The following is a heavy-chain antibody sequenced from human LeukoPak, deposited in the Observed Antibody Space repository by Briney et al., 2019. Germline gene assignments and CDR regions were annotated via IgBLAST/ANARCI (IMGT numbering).Heavy chain of an antibody. D-gene: IGHD1-1*01. CDR3: ARAGTAFDI. CDR1: GFTLSSYA. CDR2: ISYDDSNK. J-gene: IGHJ3*02. Sequence: GGSLRLSCAASGFTLSSYAMHWVRQAPGKGLEWVAFISYDDSNKFYADSVKGRFTISRDNSKNTLYLQMNSLRAEDTAVYYCARAGTAFDIWGQGTMVTVSS. V-gene: IGHV3-30-3*01.